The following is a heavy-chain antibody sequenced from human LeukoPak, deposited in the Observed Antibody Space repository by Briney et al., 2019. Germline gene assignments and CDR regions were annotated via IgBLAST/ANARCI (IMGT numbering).Heavy chain of an antibody. Sequence: SQTLSLTCTVSGGSISSYYWSWIRQPPGKGLEWIGYIYYSGSTNYNPSLKSRVTISVDTSKNQFSLKLSSVTAADTAVYYCARDAPYSSSWYRYFDLWGRGTLVTVSS. CDR3: ARDAPYSSSWYRYFDL. CDR2: IYYSGST. J-gene: IGHJ2*01. CDR1: GGSISSYY. V-gene: IGHV4-59*01. D-gene: IGHD6-13*01.